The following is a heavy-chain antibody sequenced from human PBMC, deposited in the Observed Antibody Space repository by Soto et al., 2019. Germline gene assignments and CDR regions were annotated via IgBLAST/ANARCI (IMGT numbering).Heavy chain of an antibody. CDR3: ARVPRYTSDIVEVPAVMFDDWFVP. J-gene: IGHJ5*02. CDR2: IRAGNGDT. D-gene: IGHD2-2*01. V-gene: IGHV1-3*01. Sequence: QVQLVQSGAEVKKPGASVKVSCKASGYTFSSYAVQWVRQAPGQSLEWIGWIRAGNGDTKYSQKFHGRVTLTRDTSANTAYMDLSSLRSEDTAVYYCARVPRYTSDIVEVPAVMFDDWFVPWGQGTLVTVSS. CDR1: GYTFSSYA.